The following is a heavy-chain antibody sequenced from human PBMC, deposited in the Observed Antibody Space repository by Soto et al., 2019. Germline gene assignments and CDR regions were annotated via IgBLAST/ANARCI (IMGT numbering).Heavy chain of an antibody. CDR2: ISYDGSNK. D-gene: IGHD3-22*01. J-gene: IGHJ4*02. V-gene: IGHV3-30-3*01. Sequence: PGGSLRLSCAASGFTFSSYAMHWVRPAPGKGLEWVAVISYDGSNKYYADSVKGRFTISRDNSKNTLYLQMNSLRAEDTAVYYCARDASPITMIVVVITPPDYWGQGTLVTVSS. CDR1: GFTFSSYA. CDR3: ARDASPITMIVVVITPPDY.